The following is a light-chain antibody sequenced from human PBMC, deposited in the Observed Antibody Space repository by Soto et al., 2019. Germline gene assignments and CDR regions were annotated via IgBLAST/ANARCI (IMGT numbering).Light chain of an antibody. Sequence: EIVMTQSPATLSVSPGERATLSCRASQSVSSNLAWYQQKPGQAPRLLIYGASTRATGIPARFSGSGSGTEFTLTXXXXXXXDFXXYXXXXXXXXXPWTFGXXTXXDI. CDR1: QSVSSN. CDR3: XXXXXXXPWT. V-gene: IGKV3-15*01. J-gene: IGKJ1*01. CDR2: GAS.